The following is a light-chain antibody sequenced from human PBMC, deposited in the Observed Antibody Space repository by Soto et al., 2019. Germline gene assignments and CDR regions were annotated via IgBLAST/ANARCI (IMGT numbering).Light chain of an antibody. CDR2: GAS. V-gene: IGKV3-20*01. Sequence: EIVLTQSPGTLSLSPGERATLSCRASQSVSSNNFAWYQQKPGQAPRLLIYGASTRATGIPDRFSGSGSVTDFSLTISRLAPEDFAVYYCQQYDTLWTFGQGTKVEAK. CDR3: QQYDTLWT. J-gene: IGKJ1*01. CDR1: QSVSSNN.